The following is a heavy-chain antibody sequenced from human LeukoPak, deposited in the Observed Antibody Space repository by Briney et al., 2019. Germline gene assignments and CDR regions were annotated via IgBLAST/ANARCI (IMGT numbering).Heavy chain of an antibody. CDR1: GYTFTGYY. Sequence: GASVKVSRKASGYTFTGYYMHWVRQAPGQGLEWMGWINPNSGGTNYAQKLQGRVTMTRDTSISTAYMELSRLGSDDTAVYYCASTYGPKNWNDEDDYWGQGTLVTVSS. J-gene: IGHJ4*02. D-gene: IGHD1-1*01. CDR3: ASTYGPKNWNDEDDY. CDR2: INPNSGGT. V-gene: IGHV1-2*02.